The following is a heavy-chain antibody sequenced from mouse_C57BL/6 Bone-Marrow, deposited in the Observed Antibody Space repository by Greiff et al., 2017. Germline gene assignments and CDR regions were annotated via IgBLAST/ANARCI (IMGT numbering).Heavy chain of an antibody. CDR2: YNPNNGGT. D-gene: IGHD1-1*01. J-gene: IGHJ2*01. CDR1: GYTFTDYY. V-gene: IGHV1-26*01. CDR3: AKDPGSQYYFDC. Sequence: EVQLQQSGPELVKPGASVKISCKASGYTFTDYYMNWVKQSHGKSLEWIGDYNPNNGGTSYNQKFKGKATLTVDTSSSTSYMELRSLTSEDSAVYYCAKDPGSQYYFDCWGQGTTLTVSS.